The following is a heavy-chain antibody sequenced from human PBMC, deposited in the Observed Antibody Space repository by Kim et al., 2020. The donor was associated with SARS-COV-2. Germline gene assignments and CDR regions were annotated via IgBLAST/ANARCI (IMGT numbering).Heavy chain of an antibody. D-gene: IGHD2-15*01. CDR2: GTT. CDR3: TTADRSILDY. Sequence: GTTDYDAPVKGRFTISRDDSKNTLYILLNNLKTEDTAVYYCTTADRSILDYWGQGTLVTVSS. V-gene: IGHV3-15*01. J-gene: IGHJ4*02.